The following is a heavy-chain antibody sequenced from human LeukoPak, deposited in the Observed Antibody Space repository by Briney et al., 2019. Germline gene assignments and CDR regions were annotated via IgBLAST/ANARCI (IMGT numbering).Heavy chain of an antibody. CDR2: ISPNSGDT. J-gene: IGHJ4*02. D-gene: IGHD6-19*01. Sequence: ASVKVSCKASGYTFTDYYMHWVRQAPGQGLEWMGWISPNSGDTNYAQKLQGRVTMTTDTSTSTAYMDLRSLRSDDTAVYYCARERSGWFFSNWGQGTLVTVSS. V-gene: IGHV1-18*01. CDR3: ARERSGWFFSN. CDR1: GYTFTDYY.